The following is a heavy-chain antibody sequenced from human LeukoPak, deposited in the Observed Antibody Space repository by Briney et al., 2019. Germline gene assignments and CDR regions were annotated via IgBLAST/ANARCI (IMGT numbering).Heavy chain of an antibody. Sequence: SETLSLTCTVSGGSISSYYWSWIRQPPGKGLEWIGYIYYSGSTNYNPSLKSRVTISVDTSKNQFSLKLSSVTAADTAVYYCARLPGSSSPHWGQGTLVTVSS. J-gene: IGHJ1*01. CDR3: ARLPGSSSPH. V-gene: IGHV4-59*01. CDR1: GGSISSYY. CDR2: IYYSGST. D-gene: IGHD6-13*01.